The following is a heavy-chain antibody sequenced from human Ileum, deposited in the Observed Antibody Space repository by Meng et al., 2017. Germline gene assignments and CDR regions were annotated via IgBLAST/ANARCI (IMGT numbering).Heavy chain of an antibody. V-gene: IGHV4-61*01. D-gene: IGHD3-22*01. CDR2: MYFSGST. CDR3: ARGHYDKYFDS. Sequence: QVGVRGWGPGLVGPSETLALVCTISGGSVNTGSYYWSWIRPAPGKGMEWIGYMYFSGSTKYNASLKSRVSISVDTSKKQFSLNLTSGTAADTAVYYCARGHYDKYFDSWGQGTLVTVSS. CDR1: GGSVNTGSYY. J-gene: IGHJ4*02.